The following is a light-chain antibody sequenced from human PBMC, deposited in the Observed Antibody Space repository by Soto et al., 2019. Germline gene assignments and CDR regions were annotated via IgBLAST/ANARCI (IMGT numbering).Light chain of an antibody. CDR1: QSVSKY. J-gene: IGKJ3*01. V-gene: IGKV3-11*01. CDR3: QQRINWPLT. CDR2: DAF. Sequence: EIVLTQSPATLSLSPGERATLACRASQSVSKYLAWYQQKPGQVPRLLIYDAFNRSTSIPVRFSGSGSGTDFTLTISSLEPEDFAIYYCQQRINWPLTFGPGTKVEVK.